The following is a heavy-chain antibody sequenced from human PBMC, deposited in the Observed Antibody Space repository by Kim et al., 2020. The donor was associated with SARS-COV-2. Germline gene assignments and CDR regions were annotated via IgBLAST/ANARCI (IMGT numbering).Heavy chain of an antibody. J-gene: IGHJ1*01. D-gene: IGHD1-26*01. V-gene: IGHV3-43*02. CDR3: AKDLGFSDRPCCPHLHH. Sequence: GGSLRLSCAASGFTFDDYAMHWVRQAPGKGLEWIYFISGDGDSTSFADSVKGRFTVSRNNSKNSLDLQMTSMRPEDTGVYYCAKDLGFSDRPCCPHLHHWGRGTLVIVSP. CDR2: ISGDGDST. CDR1: GFTFDDYA.